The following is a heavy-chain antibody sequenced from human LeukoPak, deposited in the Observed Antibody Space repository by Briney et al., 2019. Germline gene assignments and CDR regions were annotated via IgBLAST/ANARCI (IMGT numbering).Heavy chain of an antibody. CDR2: IYTSGST. D-gene: IGHD6-13*01. J-gene: IGHJ3*02. V-gene: IGHV4-4*07. CDR1: GGSISSYY. Sequence: SETLSLTCTVSGGSISSYYWSWIRQPPGKGLEWIGRIYTSGSTNYNPSLKSRVTMSVDTSKNQFSLKLSSVTAADTAVYYCARDPRGWQQLVRGAFDIWGRGTMVTVSS. CDR3: ARDPRGWQQLVRGAFDI.